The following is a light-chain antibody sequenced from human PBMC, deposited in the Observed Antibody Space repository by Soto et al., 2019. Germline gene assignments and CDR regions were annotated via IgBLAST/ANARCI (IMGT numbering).Light chain of an antibody. CDR3: CSYAGSFTYV. Sequence: QSALTQPHSVSGSPGQSVTISCTGTSSDVGGYNYASWYQQHPGKAPKLMIYDVTKRPSGVPDRFSGSKSGNTASLTISGLQADDEADYYCCSYAGSFTYVFGSGTKVTVL. J-gene: IGLJ1*01. CDR2: DVT. CDR1: SSDVGGYNY. V-gene: IGLV2-11*01.